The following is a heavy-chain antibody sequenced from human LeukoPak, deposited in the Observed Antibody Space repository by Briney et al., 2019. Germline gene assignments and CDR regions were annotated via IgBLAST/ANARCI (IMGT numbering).Heavy chain of an antibody. Sequence: SQTLSLTCGISVDSGSTNGVAWNWIRQSPSRGLEWLGRTYYRSKWYNDYAVSVKSRITLNPDTTRNQLSLQLNSVTPEDTAVYYWARGRSSSFDTWGQGTVVTVSS. J-gene: IGHJ3*02. CDR3: ARGRSSSFDT. V-gene: IGHV6-1*01. CDR2: TYYRSKWYN. CDR1: VDSGSTNGVA. D-gene: IGHD6-6*01.